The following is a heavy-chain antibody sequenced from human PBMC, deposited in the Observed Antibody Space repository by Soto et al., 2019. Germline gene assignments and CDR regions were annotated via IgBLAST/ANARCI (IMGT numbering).Heavy chain of an antibody. CDR3: TTDLDYGDYVVDDY. CDR1: GFTFSNAW. J-gene: IGHJ4*02. V-gene: IGHV3-15*07. D-gene: IGHD4-17*01. Sequence: PGGSLRLSCAASGFTFSNAWMNWVRQAPGKGLEWVGRIKSKTDGGTTDYAAPVKGRFTFSRDDSKNTLYLQMNSLKTEDTAVYYCTTDLDYGDYVVDDYWGQGTLVTVSS. CDR2: IKSKTDGGTT.